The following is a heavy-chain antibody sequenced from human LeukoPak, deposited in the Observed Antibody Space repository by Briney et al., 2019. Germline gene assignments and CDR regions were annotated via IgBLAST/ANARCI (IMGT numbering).Heavy chain of an antibody. V-gene: IGHV1-2*02. CDR3: ARGGSYCSSSTCPGGF. Sequence: GASVKVSCKASGYTFTGYHMHWVRQAPGQGLEWMGWVNPKNGDTNYAQNFQGRVTMTRDTSISTAYMELSSLRSDDSAVYYCARGGSYCSSSTCPGGFWGQGTLVIVSS. J-gene: IGHJ4*02. CDR1: GYTFTGYH. CDR2: VNPKNGDT. D-gene: IGHD2-2*01.